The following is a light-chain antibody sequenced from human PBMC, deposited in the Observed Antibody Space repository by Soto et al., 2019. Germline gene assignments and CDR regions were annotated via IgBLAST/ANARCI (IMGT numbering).Light chain of an antibody. CDR1: SSDVGGYNY. V-gene: IGLV2-11*01. J-gene: IGLJ2*01. CDR2: DVS. CDR3: CSYAGSYTVI. Sequence: QSVLTQPRSVSGSPGQSVTISCAGTSSDVGGYNYVSWYQHHPGKAPKLMIYDVSKRPSGVPDRFSGSKSGNTASLTISGLQAEDEADYYCCSYAGSYTVIFGGGTQLTV.